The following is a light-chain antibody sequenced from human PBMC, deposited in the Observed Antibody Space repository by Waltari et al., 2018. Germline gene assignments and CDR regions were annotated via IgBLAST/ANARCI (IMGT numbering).Light chain of an antibody. V-gene: IGKV2-24*01. CDR1: QSLVHLDGNPY. Sequence: EIVMTQTPLSLPVTLGQPASISCRSSQSLVHLDGNPYLNWLHQRPGQPPRLLLYEISKRVSGVPDRVSGSGAGTDFTLEITRVEPDDVGIYYCSQTSQFPLTFGQGTRVEIK. J-gene: IGKJ1*01. CDR2: EIS. CDR3: SQTSQFPLT.